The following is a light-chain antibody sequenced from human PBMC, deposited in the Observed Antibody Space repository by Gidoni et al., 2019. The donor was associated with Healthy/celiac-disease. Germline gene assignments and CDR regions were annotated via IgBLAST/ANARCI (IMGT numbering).Light chain of an antibody. CDR3: QQYGSSSWT. CDR2: GAS. CDR1: QSVSSGY. Sequence: EIVLTQSPGTLSLSPGETATLSCRASQSVSSGYLAWYQQKPGQAPRLLIYGASSRATGIPDRFSGSGSGTDFTLTISRLEPEDFAVYYCQQYGSSSWTFGQGTKVEIK. V-gene: IGKV3-20*01. J-gene: IGKJ1*01.